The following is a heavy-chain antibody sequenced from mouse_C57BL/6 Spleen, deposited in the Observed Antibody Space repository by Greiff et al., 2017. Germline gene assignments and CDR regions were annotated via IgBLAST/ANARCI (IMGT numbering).Heavy chain of an antibody. CDR1: GYTFTTYP. V-gene: IGHV1-47*01. D-gene: IGHD2-3*01. J-gene: IGHJ1*03. CDR3: ARVDGYYGYFDV. CDR2: FHPYNDDT. Sequence: LPDSFSYLFNPLSSFNISCKASGYTFTTYPIEWMKQNHGKSLEWIGNFHPYNDDTKYNEKFKGKATLTVEKSSSTVYLELSRLTSDDSAVYYCARVDGYYGYFDVWGTGTTVTVSS.